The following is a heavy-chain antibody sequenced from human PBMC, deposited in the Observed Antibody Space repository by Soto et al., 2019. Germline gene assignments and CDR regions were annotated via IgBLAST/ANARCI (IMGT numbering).Heavy chain of an antibody. V-gene: IGHV3-21*01. J-gene: IGHJ4*02. CDR3: ARRIAAAGTWSSDY. CDR1: GFTFSSYS. CDR2: ISSSSSYI. D-gene: IGHD6-13*01. Sequence: GGSLRLSCAASGFTFSSYSMNWVRQAPGKGLEWVSSISSSSSYIYYADSVKGRFTISRDNAKNSLYLQMNSLRAEDTAAYYCARRIAAAGTWSSDYWGQGTLVTVSS.